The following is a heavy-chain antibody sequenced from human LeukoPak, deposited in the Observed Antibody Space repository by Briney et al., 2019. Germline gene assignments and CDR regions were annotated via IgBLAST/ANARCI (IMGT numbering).Heavy chain of an antibody. Sequence: ASVKVSCKASGYTFTHYYMHWVRQAPGPRLEWIGWINPNSGGTNYPQKFQGWVTMTRDTSISTAYMELSRLRSDDTAVYYCARAYERIAALGYWGQGTLVTVSS. J-gene: IGHJ4*02. CDR2: INPNSGGT. CDR3: ARAYERIAALGY. V-gene: IGHV1-2*04. D-gene: IGHD6-6*01. CDR1: GYTFTHYY.